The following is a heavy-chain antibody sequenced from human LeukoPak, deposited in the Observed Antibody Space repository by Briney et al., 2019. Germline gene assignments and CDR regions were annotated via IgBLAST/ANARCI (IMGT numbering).Heavy chain of an antibody. Sequence: ASVKVSCKASGYTFTGYYMHWVRQAPGQGLEWMGWINPNSGGTNYAQKFQGRVTMTRDTSISTAYMELSSLRSEDTAVYYCARGASITPGYYYYMDVWGKGTTVTISS. CDR3: ARGASITPGYYYYMDV. D-gene: IGHD3-3*01. CDR1: GYTFTGYY. J-gene: IGHJ6*03. V-gene: IGHV1-2*02. CDR2: INPNSGGT.